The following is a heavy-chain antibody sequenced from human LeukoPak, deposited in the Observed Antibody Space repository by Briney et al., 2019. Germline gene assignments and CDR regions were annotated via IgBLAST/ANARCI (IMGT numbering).Heavy chain of an antibody. V-gene: IGHV3-7*03. CDR2: IKEDGSEK. CDR3: AKDVGGYDSFYYYDSSGYYYYPGDAFDI. J-gene: IGHJ3*02. D-gene: IGHD3-22*01. CDR1: GFTFSNYW. Sequence: GGSLRLSCAASGFTFSNYWMTWVRQAPGKGLEWVANIKEDGSEKYYVDSVKGRFTISRDNAKSSLYLQMNSLRAEDTAVYYCAKDVGGYDSFYYYDSSGYYYYPGDAFDIWGQGTMVTVSS.